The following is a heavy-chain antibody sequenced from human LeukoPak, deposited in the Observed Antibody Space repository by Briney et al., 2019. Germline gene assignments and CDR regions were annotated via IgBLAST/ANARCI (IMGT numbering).Heavy chain of an antibody. CDR1: GYTFTSYY. CDR3: AIAGYSSGWYDRLYAFDI. V-gene: IGHV1-46*01. CDR2: INPSGGST. D-gene: IGHD6-19*01. Sequence: WASVKVSCKASGYTFTSYYMHWVRQAPGQGLEWMGIINPSGGSTSYAQKFQGRVTMTRDTSTSTVYMELSSLRSEGAAVYYCAIAGYSSGWYDRLYAFDIWGQGTMVTVSS. J-gene: IGHJ3*02.